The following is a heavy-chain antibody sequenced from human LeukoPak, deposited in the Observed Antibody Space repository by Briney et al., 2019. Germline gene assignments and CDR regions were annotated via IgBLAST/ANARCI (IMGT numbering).Heavy chain of an antibody. Sequence: SETLSLTCAVYGGSFSGYYWSWIRQPPGKGLEWIGEINHSGSTNYNPSLKSRVTISVDTSKNQFSLKLSSVTAADTAVYYCARDFTTVGSYWGQGTLVTVSS. CDR3: ARDFTTVGSY. V-gene: IGHV4-34*01. CDR2: INHSGST. D-gene: IGHD1-26*01. CDR1: GGSFSGYY. J-gene: IGHJ4*02.